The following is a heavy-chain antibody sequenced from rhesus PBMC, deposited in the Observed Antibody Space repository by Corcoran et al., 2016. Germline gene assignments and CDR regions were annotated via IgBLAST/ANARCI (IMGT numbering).Heavy chain of an antibody. V-gene: IGHV3-115*02. CDR3: ARRGVTTFAFDF. CDR1: GFTFSGYE. J-gene: IGHJ3*01. CDR2: FGGDSSYT. D-gene: IGHD4-23*01. Sequence: EVQLAESGGGLVQPGGSLRLSCAASGFTFSGYEMHWVRQAPGKGLESVSVFGGDSSYTHYADSVKGRFTISRDNAKNSLSLQRNSLRAEDTAVYYCARRGVTTFAFDFWGQGLRVTVSS.